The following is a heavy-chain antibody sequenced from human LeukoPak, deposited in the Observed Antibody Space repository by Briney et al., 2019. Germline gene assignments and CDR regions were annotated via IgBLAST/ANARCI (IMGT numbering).Heavy chain of an antibody. CDR3: GKFGGSFAFLDY. CDR1: GGCISSYY. CDR2: SQYSWST. D-gene: IGHD1-26*01. V-gene: IGHV4-59*01. J-gene: IGHJ4*02. Sequence: SETLSLTCTVSGGCISSYYWSWIRQPQGHGREWMAYSQYSWSTNYNTSLNSLVTRSVDTTKKHLTQKLSSVTAADKAFYYCGKFGGSFAFLDYWGQGTLVTVSS.